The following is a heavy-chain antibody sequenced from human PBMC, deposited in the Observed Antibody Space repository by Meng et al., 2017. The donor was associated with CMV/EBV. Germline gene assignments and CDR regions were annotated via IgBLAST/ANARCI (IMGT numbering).Heavy chain of an antibody. J-gene: IGHJ5*02. D-gene: IGHD3/OR15-3a*01. V-gene: IGHV3-23*03. CDR3: AKDRGPFDP. Sequence: RLSCAASGFTFSSYARSWVRQDPGKGLEWVSVIYSGGSSTYYADSVKGRFTISRDNSKNTLYLQMNSLRAEDTAVYYCAKDRGPFDPWGQGTLVTVSS. CDR2: IYSGGSST. CDR1: GFTFSSYA.